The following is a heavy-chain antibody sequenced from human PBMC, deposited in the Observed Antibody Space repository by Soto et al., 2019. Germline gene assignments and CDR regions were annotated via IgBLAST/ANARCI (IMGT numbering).Heavy chain of an antibody. CDR1: GFSLSTSRVG. CDR3: AHAYGGRSLY. J-gene: IGHJ4*02. V-gene: IGHV2-5*02. CDR2: IYWDDAK. D-gene: IGHD1-26*01. Sequence: QITLKESGPTLVKPTQTLTLTCTFSGFSLSTSRVGVGWIRQPPGKALEWLAVIYWDDAKTYRPSLNSRLTSTKDTSKNQVAPTMTNMDPVDTATYYCAHAYGGRSLYWGQGTLVTVSS.